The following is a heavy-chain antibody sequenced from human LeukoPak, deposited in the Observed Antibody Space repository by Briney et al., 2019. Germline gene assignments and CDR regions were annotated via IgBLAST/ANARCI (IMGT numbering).Heavy chain of an antibody. CDR1: GRSFSGYY. V-gene: IGHV4-34*01. J-gene: IGHJ4*02. CDR2: INHSGST. CDR3: ASPIAARPRDY. D-gene: IGHD6-6*01. Sequence: PSETLSLTCAVYGRSFSGYYWSWIRQPPGKGLEWIGEINHSGSTNYNPSLKGRVTISVDTSKNQFSLKLSSVTAADTVVYYCASPIAARPRDYWGQGTLVTVSS.